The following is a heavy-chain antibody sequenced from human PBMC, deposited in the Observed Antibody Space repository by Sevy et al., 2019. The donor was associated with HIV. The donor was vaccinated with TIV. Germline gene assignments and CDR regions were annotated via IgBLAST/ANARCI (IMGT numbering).Heavy chain of an antibody. V-gene: IGHV3-7*02. CDR3: VRAIQLAASY. CDR2: INPDGSKI. Sequence: GGSLRLSCEASAINIRDYWMNWVLQAPGKGLEWVAKINPDGSKIYYADSVKGRFTISRDSAKNSVFLQMTSLRAEDTAVYYCVRAIQLAASYWGQGMLVTVSS. J-gene: IGHJ4*02. D-gene: IGHD2-15*01. CDR1: AINIRDYW.